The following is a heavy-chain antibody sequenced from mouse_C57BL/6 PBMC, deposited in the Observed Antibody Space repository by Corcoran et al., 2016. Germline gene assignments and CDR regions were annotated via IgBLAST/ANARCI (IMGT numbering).Heavy chain of an antibody. Sequence: QIQLVQSGPELKKPGETVKISCKASGYTFTTYGMSWVKQAPGKGLKWMGWINTYSGVPTYADDFKGRFAFSLETSASTAYLQINNLKNEDTATYFGARFYYGTASLAYWGQGTLVTVSA. CDR1: GYTFTTYG. V-gene: IGHV9-3*01. D-gene: IGHD2-1*01. J-gene: IGHJ3*01. CDR2: INTYSGVP. CDR3: ARFYYGTASLAY.